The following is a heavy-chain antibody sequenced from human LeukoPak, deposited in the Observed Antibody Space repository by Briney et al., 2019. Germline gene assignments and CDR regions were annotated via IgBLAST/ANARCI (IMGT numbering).Heavy chain of an antibody. D-gene: IGHD3-3*01. Sequence: GGSLRLSCAASGFTFSSYWMHWVRHAPGKGLVWVSRINSDGSSTSYADSVKGRFTISRDNAKNTLYLQMNSLRAEDTAVYYCARGKIYDFWSGYLQYYFDYWGQGTLVTVSS. CDR1: GFTFSSYW. CDR2: INSDGSST. V-gene: IGHV3-74*01. J-gene: IGHJ4*02. CDR3: ARGKIYDFWSGYLQYYFDY.